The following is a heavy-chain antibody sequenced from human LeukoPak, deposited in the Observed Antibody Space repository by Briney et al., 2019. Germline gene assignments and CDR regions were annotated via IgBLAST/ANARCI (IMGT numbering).Heavy chain of an antibody. J-gene: IGHJ4*02. V-gene: IGHV3-30*18. CDR1: GLTLNTYG. CDR3: AKDMLSGIVFPSLGYLDF. Sequence: GGSLRLCCTASGLTLNTYGVHRVRQAPGKVLESLSVISFDGSTTYYADSVQARFTISRDNSNDTLSLQIDNLRPEDTALYYCAKDMLSGIVFPSLGYLDFWGQGTLVTVSS. D-gene: IGHD5/OR15-5a*01. CDR2: ISFDGSTT.